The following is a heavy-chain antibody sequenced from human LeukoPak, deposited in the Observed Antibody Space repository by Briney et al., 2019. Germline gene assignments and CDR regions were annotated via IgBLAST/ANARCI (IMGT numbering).Heavy chain of an antibody. CDR3: ARIGTYYYGSGSYYKGVYYYMDV. CDR1: GFTVSGNY. CDR2: INSDGSST. J-gene: IGHJ6*03. D-gene: IGHD3-10*01. V-gene: IGHV3-74*01. Sequence: GGSLRLSCAVSGFTVSGNYMSWVRQAPGKGLVWVSRINSDGSSTSYADSVKGRFTISRDNAKNTLYLQMNSLRAEDTAVYYCARIGTYYYGSGSYYKGVYYYMDVWGKGTTVTISS.